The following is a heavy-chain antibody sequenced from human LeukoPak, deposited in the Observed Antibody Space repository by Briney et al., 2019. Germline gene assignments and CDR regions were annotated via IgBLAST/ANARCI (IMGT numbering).Heavy chain of an antibody. J-gene: IGHJ6*03. CDR1: RFTFNNYA. CDR3: ASSLWFGDGYYYMDV. V-gene: IGHV3-23*01. Sequence: GGSLRLSCAASRFTFNNYAMNWVRQAPGKGLEWVSAISGSGGNTYYADSVKGRFTISRDNAKNTLYLQMNSLRAEDTAVYYCASSLWFGDGYYYMDVWGKGTTVTISS. CDR2: ISGSGGNT. D-gene: IGHD3-10*01.